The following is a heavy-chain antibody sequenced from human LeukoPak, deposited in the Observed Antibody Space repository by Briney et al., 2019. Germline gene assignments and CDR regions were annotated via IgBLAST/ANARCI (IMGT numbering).Heavy chain of an antibody. V-gene: IGHV1-18*01. CDR1: GYTFTSYG. CDR2: ISSYNGNT. D-gene: IGHD6-13*01. Sequence: ASVKVSCKASGYTFTSYGIGWVRQAPGQGLKWMGWISSYNGNTNYVQKLQGRVTMTTDTSTSTAYMELRSLRSDDTAVYYCARDKSTSWYYFDYWGQGTLVTVSS. J-gene: IGHJ4*02. CDR3: ARDKSTSWYYFDY.